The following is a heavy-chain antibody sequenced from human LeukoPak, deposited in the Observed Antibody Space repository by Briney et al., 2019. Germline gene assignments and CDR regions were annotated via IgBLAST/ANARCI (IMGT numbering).Heavy chain of an antibody. CDR3: ARDGGAGGVFDY. Sequence: GASVKVSCKASGYTFTDYSMHWVRQAPGQGLEWMGWIKPNSGGTNYAQKFQGRVTMTRDTPISTAYMELSRLRSDDTAFYYCARDGGAGGVFDYWGQGTLVTVSS. D-gene: IGHD2-15*01. V-gene: IGHV1-2*02. CDR2: IKPNSGGT. J-gene: IGHJ4*02. CDR1: GYTFTDYS.